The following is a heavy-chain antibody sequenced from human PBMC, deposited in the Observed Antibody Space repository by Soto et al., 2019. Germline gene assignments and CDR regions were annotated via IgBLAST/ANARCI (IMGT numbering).Heavy chain of an antibody. CDR2: TYFRSKWYN. V-gene: IGHV6-1*01. CDR3: AKGDNLGPKTGYAFDP. CDR1: GDSVSSNTAS. J-gene: IGHJ5*02. D-gene: IGHD5-12*01. Sequence: LSLTCAISGDSVSSNTASWNWIRQSPSRGLEWLGRTYFRSKWYNDYAVSVKSRIIINPDTSNNQFSLQLNSVTPEDTAVYFCAKGDNLGPKTGYAFDPWGQGIMVTVS.